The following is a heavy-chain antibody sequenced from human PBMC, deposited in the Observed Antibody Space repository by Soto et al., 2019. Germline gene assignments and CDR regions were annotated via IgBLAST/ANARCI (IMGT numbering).Heavy chain of an antibody. D-gene: IGHD6-19*01. V-gene: IGHV1-58*01. CDR1: GFTFTSSA. Sequence: SVKVSCKASGFTFTSSAVQWVRQARGQRLEWIGWIVVGSGNTNYAQKFQERVTITRDMSTSTAYMELSSLRSEDTAVYYCAALTPSSSPFDYWGQGTLVTVSS. CDR3: AALTPSSSPFDY. CDR2: IVVGSGNT. J-gene: IGHJ4*02.